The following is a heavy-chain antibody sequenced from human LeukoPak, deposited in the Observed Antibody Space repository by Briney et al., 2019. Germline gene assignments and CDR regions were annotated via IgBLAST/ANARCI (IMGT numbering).Heavy chain of an antibody. CDR2: IYSGGST. V-gene: IGHV3-53*01. Sequence: PGGSLRLSCAASGLPFSSYWMHWVRQAPGKGLECVSVIYSGGSTYYADSVKGRFTVSRDNSKNTLYLQMNSLRAEDTAMYYCARGLGYCTSTTCLLPFDYWGQGTLVTVSS. CDR3: ARGLGYCTSTTCLLPFDY. D-gene: IGHD2-2*01. CDR1: GLPFSSYW. J-gene: IGHJ4*02.